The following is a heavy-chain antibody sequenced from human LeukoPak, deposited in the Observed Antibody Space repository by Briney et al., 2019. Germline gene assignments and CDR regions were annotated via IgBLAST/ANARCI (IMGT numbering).Heavy chain of an antibody. V-gene: IGHV1-8*01. CDR3: ARRSSRWDFDY. J-gene: IGHJ4*02. Sequence: ASVKVSCKASGYTFTSYDINWVRQATGQGLEWMGWMNPNSGNTGYAQNFQGRVTITRDTSIGTAYMELSSLTSEDTAVYYCARRSSRWDFDYWGQGTLVTVSS. CDR1: GYTFTSYD. D-gene: IGHD6-13*01. CDR2: MNPNSGNT.